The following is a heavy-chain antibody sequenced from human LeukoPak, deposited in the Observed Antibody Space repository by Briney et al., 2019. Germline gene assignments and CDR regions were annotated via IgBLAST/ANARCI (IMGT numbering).Heavy chain of an antibody. V-gene: IGHV3-30*04. CDR2: ISYDGSNK. D-gene: IGHD3-10*01. CDR3: ARESQAYYYGSGSPNY. J-gene: IGHJ4*02. CDR1: GFTFSSYA. Sequence: GGSLRLSCAASGFTFSSYAMHWVRQAPGKGLEWVAVISYDGSNKYYADSVKGRSTISRDNSKNTLYLQMNSLRAEDTAVYYCARESQAYYYGSGSPNYWGQGTLVTVSS.